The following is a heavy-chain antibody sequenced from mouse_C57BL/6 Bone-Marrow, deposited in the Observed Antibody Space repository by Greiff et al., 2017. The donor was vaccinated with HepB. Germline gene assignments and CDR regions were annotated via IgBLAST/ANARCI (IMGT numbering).Heavy chain of an antibody. V-gene: IGHV1-34*01. CDR2: IYPNNGGN. Sequence: VQLKESGPELVKPGASVKMSCKASGYTFTDYYMHWVKQSHGKSLEWIGYIYPNNGGNGYNQKFKGKATLTVDKSSSTAYIERRSLTSEDSAVYYSARGYGSESFAYWGQGALVTVSA. J-gene: IGHJ3*01. CDR3: ARGYGSESFAY. CDR1: GYTFTDYY. D-gene: IGHD1-1*01.